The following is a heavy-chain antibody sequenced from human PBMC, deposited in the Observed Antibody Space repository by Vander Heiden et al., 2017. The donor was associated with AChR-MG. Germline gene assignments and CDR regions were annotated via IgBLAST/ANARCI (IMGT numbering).Heavy chain of an antibody. Sequence: QVQLVESGGGVVQPGRSLRLSCAASGFTFSSYGMHWVRQAPGKGLEWVAVISYDGSNKYYADSVKGRFTISRDNSKNTLYLQMNSLRAEDTAVYYCAKGGIAVADPFYYGMDVWGQGTTVTVSS. CDR2: ISYDGSNK. J-gene: IGHJ6*02. D-gene: IGHD6-19*01. V-gene: IGHV3-30*18. CDR3: AKGGIAVADPFYYGMDV. CDR1: GFTFSSYG.